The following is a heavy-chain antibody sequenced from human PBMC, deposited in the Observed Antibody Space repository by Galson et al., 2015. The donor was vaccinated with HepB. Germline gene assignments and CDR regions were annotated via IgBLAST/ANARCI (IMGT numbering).Heavy chain of an antibody. CDR3: ARLTDSGYDHSYYGMDV. V-gene: IGHV5-10-1*01. Sequence: QSGAEVKKPGESLRISCKGSGYSFTSYWISWVRQMPGKGLEWMGRIDPSDSYTNYSPSFQGHVTISADKSISTAHLQWSSLKASDTAMYYCARLTDSGYDHSYYGMDVWGQGTTVTVSS. CDR2: IDPSDSYT. CDR1: GYSFTSYW. J-gene: IGHJ6*02. D-gene: IGHD5-12*01.